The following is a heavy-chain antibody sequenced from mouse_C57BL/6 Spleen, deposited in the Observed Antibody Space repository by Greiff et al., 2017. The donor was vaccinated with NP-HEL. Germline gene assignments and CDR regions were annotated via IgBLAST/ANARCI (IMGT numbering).Heavy chain of an antibody. Sequence: EVQLQQSGTVLARPGASVKMSCKTSGYTFTSYWMHWVKQRPGQGLEWIGAIYPGNSDTSYNQKFKGKAKLTAVTSASTAYMELSSLTNEDSAVYYCTRHYYYGSSYDWYFDVWGTGTTVTVSS. D-gene: IGHD1-1*01. CDR1: GYTFTSYW. V-gene: IGHV1-5*01. CDR2: IYPGNSDT. J-gene: IGHJ1*03. CDR3: TRHYYYGSSYDWYFDV.